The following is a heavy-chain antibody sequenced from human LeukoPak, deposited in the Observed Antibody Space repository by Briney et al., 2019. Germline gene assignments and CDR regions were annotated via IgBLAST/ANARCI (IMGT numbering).Heavy chain of an antibody. CDR2: ISGSDGRT. V-gene: IGHV3-23*01. J-gene: IGHJ4*02. Sequence: GGSLRLSCAASGFTFNNFAMSWVRQTPEKGLEWVSAISGSDGRTFYADSVKGRFTISRDNSKNTLSLQMNSLGADDTAMYYCAKESPYSSNRLYYFDYWGQGTLVTVSS. CDR1: GFTFNNFA. CDR3: AKESPYSSNRLYYFDY. D-gene: IGHD2-21*01.